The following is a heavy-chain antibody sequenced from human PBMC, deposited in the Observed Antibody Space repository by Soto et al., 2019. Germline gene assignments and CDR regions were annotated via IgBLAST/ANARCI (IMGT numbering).Heavy chain of an antibody. CDR2: IYKSGSS. J-gene: IGHJ4*01. CDR1: ADSISSSDYY. D-gene: IGHD3-22*01. V-gene: IGHV4-30-4*01. Sequence: SETLSLTCNVSADSISSSDYYWTWIRHPPGRGLEWIAYIYKSGSSYYSPSLRSRVAISVDTSKNQFSLKLNSVTATDTAVYYCARVTSGYYFFDHWGHGTLVTVSS. CDR3: ARVTSGYYFFDH.